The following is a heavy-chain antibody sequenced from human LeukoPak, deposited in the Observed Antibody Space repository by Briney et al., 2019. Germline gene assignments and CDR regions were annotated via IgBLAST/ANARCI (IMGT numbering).Heavy chain of an antibody. CDR1: GGSISSYY. D-gene: IGHD3-10*01. V-gene: IGHV4-59*12. CDR2: IYYSGST. J-gene: IGHJ5*02. Sequence: SETLSLTCTVSGGSISSYYWSWIRQPPGKGLEWIGYIYYSGSTNYNPSLKSRVTISVDTSKNQFSLKLSSVTAADTAVYYCARVKRRMVRGVIIRWFDPWGQGTLVTVSS. CDR3: ARVKRRMVRGVIIRWFDP.